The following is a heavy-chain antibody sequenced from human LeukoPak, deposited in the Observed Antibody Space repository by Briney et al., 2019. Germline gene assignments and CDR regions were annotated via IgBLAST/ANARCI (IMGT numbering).Heavy chain of an antibody. D-gene: IGHD6-13*01. V-gene: IGHV3-30*18. CDR2: ISHDGNDK. J-gene: IGHJ4*02. CDR3: ANQWVEQQLGKVFDN. CDR1: EFTLSTYG. Sequence: HPGRSLRLSCAASEFTLSTYGMHWVRQAPGKGLEWVAVISHDGNDKYYADSVKGRFTISRDNSKNTVYLQMNSLRTEDTAVYYCANQWVEQQLGKVFDNWGQGTLVTVSS.